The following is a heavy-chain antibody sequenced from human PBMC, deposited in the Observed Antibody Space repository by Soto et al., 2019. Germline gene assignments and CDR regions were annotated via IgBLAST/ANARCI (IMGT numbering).Heavy chain of an antibody. Sequence: SETLSLTCTVSGGSISSGGYYWSWIRQHPGKGLEWIGYIYYSGSTYYNPSLKSRVTISVDTSKNQFSLKLSSVTAADTAVYYCARQRGSGSYYNYYYYYGMDVWGQGTTVTVSS. CDR3: ARQRGSGSYYNYYYYYGMDV. J-gene: IGHJ6*02. CDR2: IYYSGST. CDR1: GGSISSGGYY. D-gene: IGHD3-10*01. V-gene: IGHV4-31*03.